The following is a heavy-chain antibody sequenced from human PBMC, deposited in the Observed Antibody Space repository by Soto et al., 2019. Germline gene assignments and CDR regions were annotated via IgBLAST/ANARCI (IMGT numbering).Heavy chain of an antibody. CDR2: IYHSGST. Sequence: SETLSLTCAVSGGSISSGGYSWSWIRQPPGKGLEWIGYIYHSGSTYYKPSLKSRVTISVDRSKNQFSLKLSSVTAADTAVYYCARQLYARGGSSTSCYNRWGQGTLVTVSS. V-gene: IGHV4-30-2*01. CDR1: GGSISSGGYS. D-gene: IGHD2-2*02. CDR3: ARQLYARGGSSTSCYNR. J-gene: IGHJ4*02.